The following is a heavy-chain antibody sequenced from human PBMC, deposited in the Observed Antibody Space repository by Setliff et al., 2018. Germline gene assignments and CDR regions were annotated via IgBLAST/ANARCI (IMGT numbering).Heavy chain of an antibody. D-gene: IGHD5-18*01. CDR1: GGSISSGGYY. Sequence: SETLSLTCTVSGGSISSGGYYWTWIRQHPGKGLEWIGYIYETGTTYYNPSLKSRFTISIDTSKNQFSLKLSSVTAADTAVYYCASSRGQLRYSYGPNWFDPWGQGTLVTVSS. V-gene: IGHV4-31*03. CDR3: ASSRGQLRYSYGPNWFDP. J-gene: IGHJ5*02. CDR2: IYETGTT.